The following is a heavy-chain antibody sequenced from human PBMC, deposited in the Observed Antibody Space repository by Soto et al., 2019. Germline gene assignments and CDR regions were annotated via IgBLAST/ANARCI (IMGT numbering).Heavy chain of an antibody. CDR1: GFTFSGYG. Sequence: GGSLRLSCAASGFTFSGYGMHWVRQAPGKGLEWVAVIWHDGKNKYYVDSGKGRFTISRDNSMNTLYLERNSLGAEDTAAYYCARDRRNDALMDVWGQGTTVTVSS. CDR3: ARDRRNDALMDV. D-gene: IGHD1-1*01. CDR2: IWHDGKNK. J-gene: IGHJ6*02. V-gene: IGHV3-33*01.